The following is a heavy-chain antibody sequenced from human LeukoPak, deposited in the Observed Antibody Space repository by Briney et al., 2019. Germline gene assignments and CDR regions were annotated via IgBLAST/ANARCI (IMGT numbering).Heavy chain of an antibody. J-gene: IGHJ4*02. CDR1: GGSISSYY. CDR3: AGTYYDFWSGSYYFDY. V-gene: IGHV4-59*01. D-gene: IGHD3-3*01. Sequence: SETLSLTCTVSGGSISSYYWSWIRQPPGKGLEWIGYIYYSGSTNYNPSLKGRGTISVDTSKNQFSLKLSSVTAADTAVYYCAGTYYDFWSGSYYFDYWGQGTLVTVSS. CDR2: IYYSGST.